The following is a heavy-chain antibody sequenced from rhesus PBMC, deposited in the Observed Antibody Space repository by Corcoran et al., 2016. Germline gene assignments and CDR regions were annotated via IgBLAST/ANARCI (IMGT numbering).Heavy chain of an antibody. CDR1: GGSIRSNY. J-gene: IGHJ4*01. D-gene: IGHD4-23*01. V-gene: IGHV4-169*01. CDR3: ARHGYTVTNLDY. Sequence: QLQLQESGPGLVKPSETLSVTCAVSGGSIRSNYWSWIRQPPGKGLVWMGRIYGSGSSTNDNPSLKSRVTLSVDTAKNQLSLKLSSGTAADTAVYYCARHGYTVTNLDYWGQGVLVTVSS. CDR2: IYGSGSST.